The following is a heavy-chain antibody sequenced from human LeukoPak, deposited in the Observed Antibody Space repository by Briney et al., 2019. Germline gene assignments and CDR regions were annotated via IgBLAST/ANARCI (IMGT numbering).Heavy chain of an antibody. CDR2: VSYSGST. Sequence: SETLSLTCTVSGGSISSGSYYWSWIRQHPEKGLEWIGYVSYSGSTNYNPSLKSRLIISVGTSKNQFSLKLSSVTAADTAVYYCVRVSGRYCSSTACYTGGYFDYWGQGTLVTVSS. CDR1: GGSISSGSYY. J-gene: IGHJ4*02. V-gene: IGHV4-31*03. CDR3: VRVSGRYCSSTACYTGGYFDY. D-gene: IGHD2-2*02.